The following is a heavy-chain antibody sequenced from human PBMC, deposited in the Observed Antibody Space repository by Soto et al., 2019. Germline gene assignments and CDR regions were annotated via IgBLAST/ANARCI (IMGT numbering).Heavy chain of an antibody. CDR2: IIPIFGTP. CDR3: ARDRDDYGSGNYYNRIDF. CDR1: GGIFSTYA. Sequence: QVKLVQSGAEVKKPGSSVKVSCKASGGIFSTYAISWLRRAPGQGLEWMGGIIPIFGTPNYAQRFQGRVTITADESTSTAYIEQRRLRSEDTAVYYCARDRDDYGSGNYYNRIDFWGQGTLVTVSS. V-gene: IGHV1-69*01. J-gene: IGHJ4*02. D-gene: IGHD3-10*01.